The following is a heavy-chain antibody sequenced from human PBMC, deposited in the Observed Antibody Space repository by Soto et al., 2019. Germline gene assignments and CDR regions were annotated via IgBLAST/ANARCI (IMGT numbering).Heavy chain of an antibody. CDR1: GGSVSSGHFY. CDR3: ARSGSGSGWL. D-gene: IGHD6-19*01. CDR2: IYYSGST. J-gene: IGHJ4*02. Sequence: QVQLQESGPGLVKPSETLSLTCTVSGGSVSSGHFYWSWIRQPPGKGLEWIGYIYYSGSTKYNPSLRSRVTILVDTSKDQFSLKLTSVTAADTAVDYCARSGSGSGWLGGQGTLVTVSS. V-gene: IGHV4-61*01.